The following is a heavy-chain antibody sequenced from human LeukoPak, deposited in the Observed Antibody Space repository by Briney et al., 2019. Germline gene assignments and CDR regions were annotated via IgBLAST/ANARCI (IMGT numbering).Heavy chain of an antibody. V-gene: IGHV3-30*18. CDR2: ISYDGNLK. J-gene: IGHJ4*02. CDR1: GFTFSSHG. D-gene: IGHD7-27*01. Sequence: GGSLRLSCAASGFTFSSHGMHWVRQAPGKGLGWVAVISYDGNLKYYADSVKGRFTISRDNSKNTLYLQMNSLRAEDTAVYFCAKDPSNLGPIDYWGQGTLVTVSS. CDR3: AKDPSNLGPIDY.